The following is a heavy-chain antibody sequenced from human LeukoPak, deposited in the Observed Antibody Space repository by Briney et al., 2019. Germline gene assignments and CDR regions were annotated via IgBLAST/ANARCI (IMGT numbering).Heavy chain of an antibody. V-gene: IGHV1-2*06. CDR2: INPNRGGT. CDR1: GYTLTAYN. CDR3: ARGYCSGGTCYLVENWLDP. J-gene: IGHJ5*02. D-gene: IGHD2-15*01. Sequence: ASVKVSFKASGYTLTAYNIYWVRPAPGEGREWMGRINPNRGGTEYTQTFQSRVTMTPDTSISTAYREQTRQRSDDTAVYYCARGYCSGGTCYLVENWLDPWGQGTLVAVSS.